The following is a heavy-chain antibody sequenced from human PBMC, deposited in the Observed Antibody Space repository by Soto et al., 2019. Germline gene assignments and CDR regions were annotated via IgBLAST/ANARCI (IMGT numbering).Heavy chain of an antibody. CDR2: IYYSGNT. J-gene: IGHJ6*02. V-gene: IGHV4-31*03. CDR3: ARDRLVATAGTARHYFGLDV. CDR1: GGSIRSGGYY. Sequence: SETLSLTCTVSGGSIRSGGYYWSWVRQNPRRGLEWIGNIYYSGNTYYNPSLKSRLTISVDTSKNQFSLNLSSVTAADTAVYYCARDRLVATAGTARHYFGLDVWGQGTTVTVSS. D-gene: IGHD5-12*01.